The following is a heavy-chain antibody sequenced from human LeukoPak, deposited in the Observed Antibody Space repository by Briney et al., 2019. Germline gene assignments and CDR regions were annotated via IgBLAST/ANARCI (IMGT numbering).Heavy chain of an antibody. J-gene: IGHJ6*02. CDR3: ARDLTISPMDV. CDR1: GFTFSSYS. D-gene: IGHD3-3*01. CDR2: ISSSSSYI. V-gene: IGHV3-21*01. Sequence: GRSLRLSCAASGFTFSSYSMNWVSQAPGKGLEWVSSISSSSSYIYYADSVKGRFTISRDNAKNSLYLQMNSLRAEDTAVYYCARDLTISPMDVWGQGTTVTVSS.